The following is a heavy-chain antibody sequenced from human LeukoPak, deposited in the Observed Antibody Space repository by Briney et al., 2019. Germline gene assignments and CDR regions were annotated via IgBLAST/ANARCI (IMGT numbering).Heavy chain of an antibody. V-gene: IGHV3-33*06. CDR3: AKVELAYCGGDCPFDP. D-gene: IGHD2-21*02. J-gene: IGHJ5*02. CDR2: IWYDGSNK. Sequence: GGSLRLSCAASGFTFSSYGMHWVRQAPGKGLEWVAVIWYDGSNKYYADSVKGRFTISRDNSKNTLYLQMNSLRAEDTAVYYCAKVELAYCGGDCPFDPWGQGTLVTVSP. CDR1: GFTFSSYG.